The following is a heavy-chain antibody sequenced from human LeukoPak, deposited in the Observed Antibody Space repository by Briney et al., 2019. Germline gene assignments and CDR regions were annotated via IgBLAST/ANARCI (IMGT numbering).Heavy chain of an antibody. CDR2: INHSGST. D-gene: IGHD6-19*01. CDR3: ARFAQNLAVAGNPFDY. CDR1: GGSFSGYY. Sequence: PSETLSLTCAVYGGSFSGYYWSWIRQPPGKGLEWIGEINHSGSTNYNPSLKSRVTISVDTSKNQFSLKLSSVTAADTAVYYCARFAQNLAVAGNPFDYWGQGTLVTVSS. J-gene: IGHJ4*02. V-gene: IGHV4-34*01.